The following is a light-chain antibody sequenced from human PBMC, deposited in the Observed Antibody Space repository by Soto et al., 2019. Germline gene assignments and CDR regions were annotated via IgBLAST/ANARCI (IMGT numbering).Light chain of an antibody. CDR1: SSDVGSHNL. Sequence: QSALTQPASVSGSPGQSITISCTGTSSDVGSHNLVSWYQQHPDRAPKLMIYEGSKRPSGVSNRFSGSKSGNTASLTLSGLQAEDEADYFCCSYAGSSTYIFGSGTKVTVL. CDR2: EGS. J-gene: IGLJ1*01. CDR3: CSYAGSSTYI. V-gene: IGLV2-23*01.